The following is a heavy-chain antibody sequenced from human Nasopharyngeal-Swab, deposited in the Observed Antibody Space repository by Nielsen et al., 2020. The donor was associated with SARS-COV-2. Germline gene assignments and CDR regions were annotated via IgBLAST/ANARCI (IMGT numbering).Heavy chain of an antibody. D-gene: IGHD6-13*01. CDR2: ISWNSGSI. CDR1: GFTFDDYA. V-gene: IGHV3-9*01. J-gene: IGHJ4*02. Sequence: SLKISCAASGFTFDDYAMHWVRQAPGKGLEWVSGISWNSGSIGYADSVKGRSTISRDNAKNSLYLQMNSLRAEDTALYYCAKDIWPGAIAAAGTPFDYWGQGTLVTVSS. CDR3: AKDIWPGAIAAAGTPFDY.